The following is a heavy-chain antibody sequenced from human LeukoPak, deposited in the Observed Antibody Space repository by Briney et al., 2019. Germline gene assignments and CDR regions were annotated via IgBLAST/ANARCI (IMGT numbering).Heavy chain of an antibody. Sequence: TPETLSLTCGVYGGSLSNYYWSWIRQSPGKGLEWIGEINPGGGTNYNPSLKSRVTMSVDMSKNQFSLKLNSATAADTAVYYCVRSYNYGPFVWGQGTTVTVSS. CDR2: INPGGGT. J-gene: IGHJ6*02. V-gene: IGHV4-34*01. CDR1: GGSLSNYY. D-gene: IGHD5-24*01. CDR3: VRSYNYGPFV.